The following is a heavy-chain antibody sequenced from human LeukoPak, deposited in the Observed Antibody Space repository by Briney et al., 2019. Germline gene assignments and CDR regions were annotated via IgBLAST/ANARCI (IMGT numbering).Heavy chain of an antibody. CDR2: IKRKADGGPT. CDR1: GVIFSDAW. V-gene: IGHV3-15*01. Sequence: GGSLRLSCAASGVIFSDAWMTWVRQGPGKGLEWVGRIKRKADGGPTDYAAPVKGRFTISRDDSKNTLYLQMNSLKIEDTAVYFCSTNQALDIWGQGTKVTVSS. CDR3: STNQALDI. J-gene: IGHJ3*02.